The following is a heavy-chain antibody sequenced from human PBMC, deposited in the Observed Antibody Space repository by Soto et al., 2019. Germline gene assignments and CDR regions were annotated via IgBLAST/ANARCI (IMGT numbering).Heavy chain of an antibody. V-gene: IGHV3-66*01. CDR1: GFTFSSYA. D-gene: IGHD3-22*01. Sequence: PGGSLRLSCAASGFTFSSYAMHWVRQAPGKGLEWVSVIYTGGSTYYADSVKGRFTISRDNPKNTLYLQMNSLRAEDTAVYYCARDLWRFDGGYYNDYWGQGTLVTVSS. CDR2: IYTGGST. J-gene: IGHJ4*02. CDR3: ARDLWRFDGGYYNDY.